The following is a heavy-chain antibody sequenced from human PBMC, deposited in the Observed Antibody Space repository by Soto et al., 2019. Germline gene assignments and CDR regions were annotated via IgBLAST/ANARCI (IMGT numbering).Heavy chain of an antibody. D-gene: IGHD2-2*01. CDR2: INSDGSST. CDR1: GFTFSSYW. CDR3: ARDRYCSSTSCYADAFDI. V-gene: IGHV3-74*01. J-gene: IGHJ3*02. Sequence: GGSLRLSCAASGFTFSSYWRHWVRQAPGKGLVWVSHINSDGSSTSYADSVKGRFTISRDNAKNTLYLQMNSLRAEDTAVYYCARDRYCSSTSCYADAFDIWGQGTMVTVSS.